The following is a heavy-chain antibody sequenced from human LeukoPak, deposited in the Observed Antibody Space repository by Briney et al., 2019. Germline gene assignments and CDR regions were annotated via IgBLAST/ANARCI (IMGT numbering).Heavy chain of an antibody. J-gene: IGHJ3*02. CDR2: TYYRSKWYN. CDR3: ARELYCGGDCYRAFDI. Sequence: SQTLSLTCAISGDSVSSNSAAWNWIRQSPSRGLEWLGRTYYRSKWYNDYAVSVKSRITINPDTSKNQFSLQLNSVTPEDTAVYYCARELYCGGDCYRAFDIWGQGTRVTVSS. V-gene: IGHV6-1*01. CDR1: GDSVSSNSAA. D-gene: IGHD2-21*02.